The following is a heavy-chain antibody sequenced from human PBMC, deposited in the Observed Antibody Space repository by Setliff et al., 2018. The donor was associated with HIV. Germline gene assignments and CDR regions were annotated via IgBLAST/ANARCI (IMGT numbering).Heavy chain of an antibody. J-gene: IGHJ4*02. Sequence: GGSLRLSCAASGSTFSSFAMNWVRQAPGEGLEWIAYNDLDSRAIYYSGSVRGRFTISRDNARDSLYLQMNSLRVEDTAVYYCVRDTTSGWMLTNWGQGTLVTVSS. CDR3: VRDTTSGWMLTN. D-gene: IGHD6-25*01. CDR2: NDLDSRAI. CDR1: GSTFSSFA. V-gene: IGHV3-48*04.